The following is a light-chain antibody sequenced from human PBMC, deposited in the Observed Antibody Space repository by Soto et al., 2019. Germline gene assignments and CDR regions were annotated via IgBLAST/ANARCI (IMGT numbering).Light chain of an antibody. Sequence: EIVMTQSPVTLSVSPGDRATLSCRASQSVTSNLAWYQQKPGQTPKLLIYVASTRATGIPARFSGSGSVTEFTLTISSLQSENFAVYYCQQYNVWPLTFGGGTKVEFK. CDR3: QQYNVWPLT. CDR1: QSVTSN. CDR2: VAS. J-gene: IGKJ4*01. V-gene: IGKV3-15*01.